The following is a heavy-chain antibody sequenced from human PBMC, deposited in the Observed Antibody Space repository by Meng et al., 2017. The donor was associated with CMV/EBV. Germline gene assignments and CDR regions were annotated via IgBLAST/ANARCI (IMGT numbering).Heavy chain of an antibody. Sequence: QVQLGQSGAEVKKPGASVKVSCKASGYTFSSYGISWVRQAPGQGLEWMGWISGYNGQTMYAQKFQGRVTMTTDTPTSTAYMELRSLRSDDTAVYYCARAPIFSGGDCSHWGQGTLVTVSS. D-gene: IGHD2-21*02. J-gene: IGHJ4*02. CDR3: ARAPIFSGGDCSH. V-gene: IGHV1-18*01. CDR1: GYTFSSYG. CDR2: ISGYNGQT.